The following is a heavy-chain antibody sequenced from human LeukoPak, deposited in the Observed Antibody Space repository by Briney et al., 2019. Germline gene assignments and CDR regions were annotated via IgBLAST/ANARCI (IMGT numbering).Heavy chain of an antibody. J-gene: IGHJ6*02. Sequence: GGSLRLSCAASGFTFSTYSMNWVRQAPGKGLEWVANIKQDGSEKYYVDSVKGRFTISRDNAKNSLYLQMNSLRAEDTAVYYCAREDYYGSGSSNYYYYGMDVWGQGTTVTVSS. D-gene: IGHD3-10*01. CDR1: GFTFSTYS. V-gene: IGHV3-7*01. CDR2: IKQDGSEK. CDR3: AREDYYGSGSSNYYYYGMDV.